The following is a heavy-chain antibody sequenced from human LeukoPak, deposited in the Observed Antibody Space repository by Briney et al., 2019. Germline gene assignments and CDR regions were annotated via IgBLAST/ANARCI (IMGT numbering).Heavy chain of an antibody. CDR2: IKYDGSEK. CDR1: GLTFNIFW. Sequence: GGSLRLSCAPSGLTFNIFWMSCVRQAPGKGLEWVANIKYDGSEKYYVASVTGRYTMSRDNAKNTLILQMNSLRGEDTAVYYCARALGNSTGDYWGEGALVTVSS. V-gene: IGHV3-7*04. J-gene: IGHJ4*02. D-gene: IGHD7-27*01. CDR3: ARALGNSTGDY.